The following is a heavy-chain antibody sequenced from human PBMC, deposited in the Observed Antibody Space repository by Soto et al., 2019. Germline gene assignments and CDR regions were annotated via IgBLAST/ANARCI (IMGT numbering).Heavy chain of an antibody. CDR3: ARLGFHYDSSAYDY. V-gene: IGHV4-38-2*01. Sequence: PSETLSLTCAVSVYSITSGYYWGWIRQPPGKGLEWIGSIYHSGNTYYNPSLKSRVTLSVDTSKNHFSLNLSSVTAADTAVYYCARLGFHYDSSAYDYWGQGTLVTVSS. D-gene: IGHD3-22*01. CDR2: IYHSGNT. CDR1: VYSITSGYY. J-gene: IGHJ4*02.